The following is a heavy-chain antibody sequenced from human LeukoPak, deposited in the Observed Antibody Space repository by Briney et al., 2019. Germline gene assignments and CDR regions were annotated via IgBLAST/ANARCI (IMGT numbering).Heavy chain of an antibody. V-gene: IGHV4-4*07. CDR1: GGSISSYY. Sequence: SETLSLTCTVSGGSISSYYWSWIRQPAGKGLEWIGRIYTSGSTNYNPSLKSRVTMSVGTSKNQFSLKLSSVTAADTAVYYCARDLSPVGATHNWFDPWGQGTLVTVSS. J-gene: IGHJ5*02. CDR2: IYTSGST. CDR3: ARDLSPVGATHNWFDP. D-gene: IGHD1-26*01.